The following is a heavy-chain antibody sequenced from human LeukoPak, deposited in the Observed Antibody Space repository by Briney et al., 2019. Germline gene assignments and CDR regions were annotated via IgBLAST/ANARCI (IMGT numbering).Heavy chain of an antibody. D-gene: IGHD3-22*01. CDR3: ARDKRYYDSSGYYLYYFDY. CDR2: IYSGGST. CDR1: GFTVSSNY. Sequence: GGSLRLSCAASGFTVSSNYMSWVRQAPGKGLEWVSVIYSGGSTYYADSVKGRFTISRDNSKNTLYLQMNSLRAEDTAVYYCARDKRYYDSSGYYLYYFDYWGQGTLVTVSS. J-gene: IGHJ4*02. V-gene: IGHV3-66*01.